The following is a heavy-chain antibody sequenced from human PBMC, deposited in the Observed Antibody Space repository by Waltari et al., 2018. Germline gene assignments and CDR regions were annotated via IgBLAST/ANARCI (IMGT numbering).Heavy chain of an antibody. Sequence: QVQLVQSGAEVKKPGASVKVSCTVYGYTLTELAMHWVRPAPGKGLEWMGGFDPEDGETIYAQKFQGRVTMTEDTSTDTAYMELSSLRSEDTAVYYCATSVGTGTSRIFDYWGQGTLVTVSS. J-gene: IGHJ4*02. D-gene: IGHD1-1*01. V-gene: IGHV1-24*01. CDR1: GYTLTELA. CDR3: ATSVGTGTSRIFDY. CDR2: FDPEDGET.